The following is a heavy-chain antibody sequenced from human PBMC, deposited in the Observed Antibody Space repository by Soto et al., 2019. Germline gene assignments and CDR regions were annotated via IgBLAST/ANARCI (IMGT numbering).Heavy chain of an antibody. Sequence: LSLTCAVSGYSISTGYSWVWIRQPPGKGLEWLGNIYHSGNTYYNPSLKSRITISIDTAKNHLSLNLASVTATDTAMYFCGRVYCTTTSCFLNGEDIWGQGTTVTVSS. D-gene: IGHD2-2*01. CDR1: GYSISTGYS. CDR2: IYHSGNT. CDR3: GRVYCTTTSCFLNGEDI. J-gene: IGHJ6*02. V-gene: IGHV4-38-2*01.